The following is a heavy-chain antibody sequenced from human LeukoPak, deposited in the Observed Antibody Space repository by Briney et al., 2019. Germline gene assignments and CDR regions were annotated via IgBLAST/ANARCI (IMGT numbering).Heavy chain of an antibody. V-gene: IGHV3-30*02. CDR1: GLALSEYG. CDR3: AKADATIGGAFDI. J-gene: IGHJ3*02. CDR2: LRYNGITA. D-gene: IGHD3-3*01. Sequence: GGSLRLSCVASGLALSEYGMHWVRQAPGKGPEWVSFLRYNGITAYYPDSVKGRFTTSRDNPRNTLYLQMNSLRVDDTAVYYCAKADATIGGAFDIWGQGTMVTVSS.